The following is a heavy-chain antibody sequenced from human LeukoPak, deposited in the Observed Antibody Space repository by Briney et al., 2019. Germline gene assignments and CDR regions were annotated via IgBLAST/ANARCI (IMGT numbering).Heavy chain of an antibody. Sequence: SVKVSFKASGFTFTSSAVQWVRQARGQRLEWIGWIVVGSGNTNYAQKLQGRVTMTTDTSTSTAYMELRSLRSDDTAVYYCARDRGAVDTAMEIDYWGQGTLVTVSS. J-gene: IGHJ4*02. CDR2: IVVGSGNT. V-gene: IGHV1-58*01. CDR3: ARDRGAVDTAMEIDY. D-gene: IGHD5-18*01. CDR1: GFTFTSSA.